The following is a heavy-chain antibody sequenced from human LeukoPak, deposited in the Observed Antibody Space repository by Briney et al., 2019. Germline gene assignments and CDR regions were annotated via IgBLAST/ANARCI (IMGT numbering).Heavy chain of an antibody. J-gene: IGHJ4*02. CDR1: GFTFSSYG. CDR2: IWYDGSNK. CDR3: ARGREDYYDSSGYYVLFDY. Sequence: SGGSLRLSCAASGFTFSSYGMHWVRQAPGKGLEWVAVIWYDGSNKYYADSVKGRFTISRDNSKNTLYLQMNSLRAEDTAVYYCARGREDYYDSSGYYVLFDYWGQGTLVTVSS. V-gene: IGHV3-33*01. D-gene: IGHD3-22*01.